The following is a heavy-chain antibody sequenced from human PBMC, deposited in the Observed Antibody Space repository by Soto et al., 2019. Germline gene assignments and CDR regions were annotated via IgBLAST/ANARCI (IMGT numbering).Heavy chain of an antibody. CDR2: ISSSSSYI. J-gene: IGHJ6*02. D-gene: IGHD3-10*01. CDR1: GFTFSSYS. V-gene: IGHV3-21*01. CDR3: ARGSGSGSYYNDYYYYGMDV. Sequence: PGGSLRLSCAASGFTFSSYSMNWVRQAPGKGLEWVSSISSSSSYIYYADSVKGRFTISRDNAKNSLYLQMNSLRAEDTAVYYCARGSGSGSYYNDYYYYGMDVWGQGTTGTVAS.